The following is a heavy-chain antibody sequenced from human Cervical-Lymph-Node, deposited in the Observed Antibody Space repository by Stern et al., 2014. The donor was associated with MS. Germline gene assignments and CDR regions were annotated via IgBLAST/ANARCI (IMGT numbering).Heavy chain of an antibody. Sequence: QDQLVQSGAEVKKPGSSVKVSCKASGGTFSTYTISWMRQAPGQGLEWMGRIIPILDVTNYAEKVQGRVTITRDKSTSTAYMELSSLRSDDPTVYFCAIDESGTSWYYFDYWGQGTLVTVSS. J-gene: IGHJ4*02. D-gene: IGHD6-13*01. CDR1: GGTFSTYT. V-gene: IGHV1-69*04. CDR3: AIDESGTSWYYFDY. CDR2: IIPILDVT.